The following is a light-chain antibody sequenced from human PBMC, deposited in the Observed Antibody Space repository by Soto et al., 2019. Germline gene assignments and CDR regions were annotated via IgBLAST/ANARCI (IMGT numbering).Light chain of an antibody. V-gene: IGKV3-11*01. J-gene: IGKJ5*01. CDR1: QSVSSY. Sequence: EIVLTQSPATLSLSPGERATLSGRASQSVSSYLAWYKHKPGQDPQLLIYDASNRATGIPARFSGSGSGTDFTLTISSLEPEDFAVYYCQQRSNWPSITFGQGTRLEIK. CDR2: DAS. CDR3: QQRSNWPSIT.